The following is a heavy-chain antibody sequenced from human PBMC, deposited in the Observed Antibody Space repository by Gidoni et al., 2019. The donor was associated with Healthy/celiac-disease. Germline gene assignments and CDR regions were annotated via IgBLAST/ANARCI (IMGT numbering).Heavy chain of an antibody. V-gene: IGHV3-64D*06. CDR2: ISSNGGST. D-gene: IGHD4-17*01. CDR3: VKLENGDYVF. CDR1: GFTFRSYA. J-gene: IGHJ4*02. Sequence: VQLVASGGGLVQPGGSLTLPSSASGFTFRSYATHVVRQAPGKGLEYVSAISSNGGSTYYAESVKGRLTISRDHSKNTLYRQMSSLRAEDTAVYYCVKLENGDYVFWGQGTLVTVSS.